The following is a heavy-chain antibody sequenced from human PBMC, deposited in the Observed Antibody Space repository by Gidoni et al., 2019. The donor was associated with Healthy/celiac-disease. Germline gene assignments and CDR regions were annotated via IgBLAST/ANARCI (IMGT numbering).Heavy chain of an antibody. D-gene: IGHD3-22*01. CDR1: GFNFSRYA. V-gene: IGHV3-30-3*01. J-gene: IGHJ4*02. CDR2: ISYDGSNK. CDR3: ARTRHGLWSRSSGYVLDAPVNY. Sequence: QVPLVESGGGVVQPGRSLRLSCAASGFNFSRYAMHWVRQAPGKGLEWVAVISYDGSNKYYADSVKGRFTISRDNSKNTLYLQMNSLRAEDTAVYYCARTRHGLWSRSSGYVLDAPVNYWGQGTLVTVSS.